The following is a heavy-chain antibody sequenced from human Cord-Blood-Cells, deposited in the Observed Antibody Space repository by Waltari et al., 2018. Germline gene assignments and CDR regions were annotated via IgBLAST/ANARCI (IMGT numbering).Heavy chain of an antibody. Sequence: QLQLQESGPGLVKPSETLSLTCTVSGGSISSSSYYWGWIRQPPGKGLEWIGSIYYSGNTYYNPSLKSRVTRSVDTSKNQFSLKLSSVTAADTAVYYCACTLGKGDAFDIWGQGTMVTVSS. CDR1: GGSISSSSYY. J-gene: IGHJ3*02. D-gene: IGHD7-27*01. CDR3: ACTLGKGDAFDI. V-gene: IGHV4-39*01. CDR2: IYYSGNT.